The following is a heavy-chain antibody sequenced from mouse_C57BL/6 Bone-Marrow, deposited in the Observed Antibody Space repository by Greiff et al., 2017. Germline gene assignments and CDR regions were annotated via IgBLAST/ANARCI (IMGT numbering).Heavy chain of an antibody. CDR1: GYTFTSYW. J-gene: IGHJ2*01. CDR2: IVPSDSYT. Sequence: QVQLQQPGAELVMPGASVKLSCKASGYTFTSYWMHWVKQRPGQGLEWIGEIVPSDSYTNYNQKFKGKSTLTVDKSSSTAYMQLSSLTSEDSAVYYCARSSGYPDYWGRGTTLTVSS. CDR3: ARSSGYPDY. V-gene: IGHV1-69*01. D-gene: IGHD3-1*01.